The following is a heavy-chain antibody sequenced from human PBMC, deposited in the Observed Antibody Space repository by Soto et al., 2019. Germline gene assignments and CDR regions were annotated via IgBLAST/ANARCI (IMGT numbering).Heavy chain of an antibody. Sequence: EVQLVESGGGLVQPGGSLRLSCAASGITVSNNDMSWVRQPPGKGLEWVSVIYSGGSTYYADSVKGRFTVSRDNFKNPLYLQMNSLRADDTAIYYCARDTGVWGQGTLVTVSS. CDR1: GITVSNND. D-gene: IGHD4-17*01. J-gene: IGHJ4*02. CDR3: ARDTGV. V-gene: IGHV3-66*01. CDR2: IYSGGST.